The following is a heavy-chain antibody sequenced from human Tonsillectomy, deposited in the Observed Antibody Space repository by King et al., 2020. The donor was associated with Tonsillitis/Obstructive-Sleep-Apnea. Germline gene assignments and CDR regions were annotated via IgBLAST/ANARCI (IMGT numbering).Heavy chain of an antibody. V-gene: IGHV1-69*06. Sequence: AQLVQSGAEVKKPGSSVKVSCKASGGTFSSYAIRWVRQAPGQGLEWMGGIIPIFGTANYAQKFQGRVTITADKSTSTAYMELSSLRSEDTAVYYCASLAMTSFGVVKGGPYYYYMDVWGKGTTVTVSS. CDR2: IIPIFGTA. CDR3: ASLAMTSFGVVKGGPYYYYMDV. D-gene: IGHD3-3*01. CDR1: GGTFSSYA. J-gene: IGHJ6*03.